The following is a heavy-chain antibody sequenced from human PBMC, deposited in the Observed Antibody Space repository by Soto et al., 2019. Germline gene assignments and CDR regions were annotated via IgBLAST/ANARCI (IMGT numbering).Heavy chain of an antibody. CDR3: ARAVLRYFDWLLFSPYGMDV. V-gene: IGHV4-34*01. CDR1: GGSFSGYY. CDR2: INHSGST. Sequence: PSETLSLTCAVYGGSFSGYYWSWIRQPPGKGLEWIGEINHSGSTNYNPSLKSRVTISVDTSKNQFSLKLSSVTAADTAVYYCARAVLRYFDWLLFSPYGMDVWGQGTTVTVSS. D-gene: IGHD3-9*01. J-gene: IGHJ6*02.